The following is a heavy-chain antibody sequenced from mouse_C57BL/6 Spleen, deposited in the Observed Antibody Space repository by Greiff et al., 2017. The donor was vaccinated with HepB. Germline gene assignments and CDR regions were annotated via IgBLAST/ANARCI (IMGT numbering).Heavy chain of an antibody. CDR2: INPNNGGT. CDR3: ARRRYFDV. Sequence: EVQLQQSGPELVKPGASVKISCKASGYTFTDYYMNWVKQSHGKSLEWIGDINPNNGGTSYNQKFKGKATLTVDKSSSTAYMELRSLTSEDSAVYYCARRRYFDVWGTGITVTVSS. J-gene: IGHJ1*03. V-gene: IGHV1-26*01. CDR1: GYTFTDYY.